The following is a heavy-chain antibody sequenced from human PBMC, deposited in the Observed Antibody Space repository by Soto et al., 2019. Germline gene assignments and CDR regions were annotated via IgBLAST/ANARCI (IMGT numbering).Heavy chain of an antibody. J-gene: IGHJ4*02. CDR3: ARGGVLWCSSTSCYGLAY. Sequence: PSETLSLTCAVYGGSFSGYYWSWIRQPPGKGLEWIGEINHSGSTNYNPSLKSRVTISVDTSKNQFSLKLSSVTAADTAVYYCARGGVLWCSSTSCYGLAYWGQGTLVTAPQ. CDR1: GGSFSGYY. V-gene: IGHV4-34*01. D-gene: IGHD2-2*01. CDR2: INHSGST.